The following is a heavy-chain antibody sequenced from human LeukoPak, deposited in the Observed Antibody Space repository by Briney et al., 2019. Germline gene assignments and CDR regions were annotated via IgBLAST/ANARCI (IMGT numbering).Heavy chain of an antibody. CDR2: ISGSGGST. D-gene: IGHD3-22*01. J-gene: IGHJ3*02. Sequence: PGGSLRLSCAASGFTVSSNYMSWVRQAPGKGLEWVSAISGSGGSTYYADSVKGRFTISRDNSKNTLYLQMNSLRAEDTAVYYCAKDPHYYDSSGLATDAFDIWGQGTMVTVSS. CDR1: GFTVSSNY. CDR3: AKDPHYYDSSGLATDAFDI. V-gene: IGHV3-23*01.